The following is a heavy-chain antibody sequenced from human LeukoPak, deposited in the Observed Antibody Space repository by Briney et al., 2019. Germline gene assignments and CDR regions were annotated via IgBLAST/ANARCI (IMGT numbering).Heavy chain of an antibody. D-gene: IGHD4-17*01. CDR1: GYTFTSYG. V-gene: IGHV1-18*01. J-gene: IGHJ4*02. CDR2: ISAYNVNT. Sequence: ASVKVSCKASGYTFTSYGISWVRQAPGQGLEWMGWISAYNVNTNYAQKLQGRVTITTDTSTSTAYMELRSLRSDDTAVYYCARVDYGDYGRNPSFDWGQGTLVTVSS. CDR3: ARVDYGDYGRNPSFD.